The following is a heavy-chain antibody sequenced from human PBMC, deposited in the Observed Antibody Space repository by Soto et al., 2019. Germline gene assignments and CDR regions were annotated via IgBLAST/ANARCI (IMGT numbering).Heavy chain of an antibody. CDR2: IYWDDDK. Sequence: QITLKESGPTLVKPTQTVTLTCTFSGFSLSTSGVSVARIRQPPGKALEWLAIIYWDDDKRYSPSLKTRHNLTNDTTKAQVVLTMTNMDPVDTATYYCAHENMVATLSFQSWGQGTLVSVSS. D-gene: IGHD5-12*01. CDR1: GFSLSTSGVS. CDR3: AHENMVATLSFQS. J-gene: IGHJ5*02. V-gene: IGHV2-5*02.